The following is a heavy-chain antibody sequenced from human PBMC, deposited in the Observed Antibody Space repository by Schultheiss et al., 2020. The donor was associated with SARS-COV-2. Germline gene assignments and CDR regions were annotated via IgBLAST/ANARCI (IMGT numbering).Heavy chain of an antibody. D-gene: IGHD1-26*01. V-gene: IGHV3-74*01. CDR3: ARDGQLSRIVGATRKWFDP. CDR1: GFTFSSYW. J-gene: IGHJ5*02. CDR2: ISGSGGST. Sequence: GGSLRLSCAASGFTFSSYWMHWVRQAPGKGLEWVSGISGSGGSTYYADSVKGRFTISRDNAKNTLYLQMNSLRAEDTAVYYCARDGQLSRIVGATRKWFDPWGQGTLVTVSS.